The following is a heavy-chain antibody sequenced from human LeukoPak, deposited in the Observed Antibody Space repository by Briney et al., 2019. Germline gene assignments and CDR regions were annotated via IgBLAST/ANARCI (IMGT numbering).Heavy chain of an antibody. CDR3: ARDSGDGYYYYYYMDV. CDR2: IYYSGST. Sequence: SETLSLTCTVSGGSISRYYWSWIRQPPGKGLEWIGYIYYSGSTNYNPSLKSRVTISVDTSKNQFSLKLSSVTAADTAVYYCARDSGDGYYYYYYMDVWGKGTTVTVSS. V-gene: IGHV4-59*01. CDR1: GGSISRYY. J-gene: IGHJ6*03.